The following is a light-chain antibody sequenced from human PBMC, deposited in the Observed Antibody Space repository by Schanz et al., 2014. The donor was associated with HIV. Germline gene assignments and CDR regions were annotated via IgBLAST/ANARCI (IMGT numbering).Light chain of an antibody. CDR1: TSNIGNNY. J-gene: IGLJ3*02. V-gene: IGLV1-51*01. CDR3: GTWDSRLNGGV. CDR2: DNY. Sequence: QSVLTQPPSVSAAPRQKVTISCSGSTSNIGNNYVSWYQQFPGTAPKLLIYDNYRRASGIPDRFSGSKSGTSASLDITGLQTRDEADYYCGTWDSRLNGGVFGGGAKLTV.